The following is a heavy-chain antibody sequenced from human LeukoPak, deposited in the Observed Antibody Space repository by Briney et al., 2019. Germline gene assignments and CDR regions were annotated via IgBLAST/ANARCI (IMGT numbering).Heavy chain of an antibody. J-gene: IGHJ5*02. V-gene: IGHV1-18*01. D-gene: IGHD3-3*01. CDR2: ISAYNGNT. Sequence: ASVKVSCKASGYTFTSYDINWVRQATGQGLEWMGWISAYNGNTNYAQKLQGRVTMTTDTSTSTAYMELRSLRSDDTAVFFFFRERTAYDITIFGVVIEGWFDPWGQGTLVTVSS. CDR3: FRERTAYDITIFGVVIEGWFDP. CDR1: GYTFTSYD.